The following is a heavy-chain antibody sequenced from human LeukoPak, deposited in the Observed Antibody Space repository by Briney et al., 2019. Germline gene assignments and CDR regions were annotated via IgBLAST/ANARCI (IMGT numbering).Heavy chain of an antibody. CDR3: ARGQYYDFWSGPRNFDY. D-gene: IGHD3-3*01. V-gene: IGHV4-34*01. CDR2: INHSGST. Sequence: SETLSLTCAVYGGSFSGYYWSWIRRPPGKGLEWIGEINHSGSTNYNPSLKSRVTISVDTSKNQFSLKLSSVTAADTAVYYCARGQYYDFWSGPRNFDYWGQGTLVTVSS. J-gene: IGHJ4*02. CDR1: GGSFSGYY.